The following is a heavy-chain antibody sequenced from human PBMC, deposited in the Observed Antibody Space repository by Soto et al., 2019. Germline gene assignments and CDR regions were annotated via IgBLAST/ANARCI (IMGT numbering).Heavy chain of an antibody. V-gene: IGHV3-30-3*01. CDR1: GFTFSSYA. Sequence: QVQLVESGGGVVQPGRSLRLSCAASGFTFSSYAMHWVRQAPGKGLEWVAVISYDGSNKYYADSVKGRFTISRDNSKNTLYLQMNSLRAEDTAVYYCARDSTVTPLPDYWGQGTLVTVSS. CDR3: ARDSTVTPLPDY. D-gene: IGHD4-17*01. CDR2: ISYDGSNK. J-gene: IGHJ4*02.